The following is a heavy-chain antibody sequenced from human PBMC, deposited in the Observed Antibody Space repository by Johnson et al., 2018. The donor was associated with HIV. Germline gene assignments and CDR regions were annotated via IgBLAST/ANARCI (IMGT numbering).Heavy chain of an antibody. CDR3: AREGLFSDAFDI. V-gene: IGHV3-30*02. D-gene: IGHD3-3*01. CDR1: GFTFSSYG. Sequence: QVQLVESGGGVVQPGRSLRLSCAASGFTFSSYGMHWVRQAPGKGLELVAFIRYDGSNKYYADSVKGRFTSSRDNSKNTLYLQMNSLRAEDTAVYYCAREGLFSDAFDIWGQGTMVTVSS. J-gene: IGHJ3*02. CDR2: IRYDGSNK.